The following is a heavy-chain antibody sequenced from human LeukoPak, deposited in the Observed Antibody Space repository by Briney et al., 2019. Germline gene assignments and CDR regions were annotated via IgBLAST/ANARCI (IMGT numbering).Heavy chain of an antibody. D-gene: IGHD3-22*01. CDR3: ARGPYYNDSRTYYPHFDY. CDR1: GYTFTSYY. V-gene: IGHV1-2*06. J-gene: IGHJ4*02. CDR2: INPNSGGT. Sequence: ASVKVSCKASGYTFTSYYMHWVRQAPGQGLEWMGRINPNSGGTNYVQKFQGRVTMTRDTSISTAYMELSSLTPGDTAVYFCARGPYYNDSRTYYPHFDYWGQGTLVTVSS.